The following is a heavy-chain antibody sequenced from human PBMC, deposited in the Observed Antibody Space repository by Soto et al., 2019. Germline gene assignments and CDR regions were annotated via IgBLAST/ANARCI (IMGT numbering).Heavy chain of an antibody. D-gene: IGHD2-21*02. J-gene: IGHJ4*02. CDR3: ARQRTTVVTQAYFDH. V-gene: IGHV4-39*01. Sequence: SETLSLTCIVSCESISSSSYYWGWIRQPPGRGLEWIGSIYYSGRTYYNPSFKSRVTISIDTSKNQFSLKLSSVTATDTAVYYCARQRTTVVTQAYFDHWGQGALVTVSS. CDR1: CESISSSSYY. CDR2: IYYSGRT.